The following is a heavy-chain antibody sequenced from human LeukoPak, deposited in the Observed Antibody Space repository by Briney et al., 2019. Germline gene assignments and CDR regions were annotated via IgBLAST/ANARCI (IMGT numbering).Heavy chain of an antibody. Sequence: SQTLSLTCAISGDSVTSNNGAWNWIRQSPSRGLEWLGRTYYRSKWYNDYAESMKGRITINSDTSKNQFSLQLNPVTPEDTAVYYCARDLGNSGWYTFDYWGQGTLVTVSS. J-gene: IGHJ4*02. CDR2: TYYRSKWYN. CDR3: ARDLGNSGWYTFDY. D-gene: IGHD6-19*01. V-gene: IGHV6-1*01. CDR1: GDSVTSNNGA.